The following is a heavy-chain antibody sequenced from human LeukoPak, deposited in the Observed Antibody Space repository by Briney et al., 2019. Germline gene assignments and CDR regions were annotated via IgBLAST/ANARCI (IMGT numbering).Heavy chain of an antibody. J-gene: IGHJ4*02. CDR1: GGSISSRNYY. CDR2: LLYSGFT. CDR3: FADRGGDQGDS. D-gene: IGHD3-16*01. V-gene: IGHV4-39*07. Sequence: SETLSLTCTVSGGSISSRNYYWGWIRQPPGKGLEWIGGLLYSGFTYYHPSLKSRVSISVDTSKNQFSLKLTSVTAADTAVYFCFADRGGDQGDSWGQGTLVTVSS.